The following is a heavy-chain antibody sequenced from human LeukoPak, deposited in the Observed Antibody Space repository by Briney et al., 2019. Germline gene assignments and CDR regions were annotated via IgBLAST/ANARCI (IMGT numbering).Heavy chain of an antibody. J-gene: IGHJ6*03. CDR2: INHSGST. Sequence: SETLSLTCAVYGGSFSGYYWSWIRQPPGKGLEWIGEINHSGSTNYNPSLKSRVTISVNTSKNQFSLKLSSVTAADTAVYYCARDSHQLPPYYYYYMDVWGKGTTVTVSS. D-gene: IGHD2-2*01. CDR1: GGSFSGYY. V-gene: IGHV4-34*01. CDR3: ARDSHQLPPYYYYYMDV.